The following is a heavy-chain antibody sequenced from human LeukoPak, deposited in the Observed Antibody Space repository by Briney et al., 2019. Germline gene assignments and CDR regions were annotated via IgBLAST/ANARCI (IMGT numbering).Heavy chain of an antibody. CDR2: ISAGGAST. V-gene: IGHV3-23*01. J-gene: IGHJ4*02. Sequence: PGGSLRLSCAASGFTFTSYGMNWVRQAPGKGLEWVSAISAGGASTYYTDSVKGRFTISRDNSKNTLSLQMNSLRAEDTAVHYCAKSQGFYDSWGQGTLVTVSS. CDR1: GFTFTSYG. CDR3: AKSQGFYDS. D-gene: IGHD3-3*01.